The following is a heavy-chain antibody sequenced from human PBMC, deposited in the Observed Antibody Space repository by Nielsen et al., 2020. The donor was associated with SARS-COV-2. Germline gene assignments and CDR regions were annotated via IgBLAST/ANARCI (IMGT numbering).Heavy chain of an antibody. V-gene: IGHV5-10-1*01. D-gene: IGHD3-10*01. CDR3: ARWGITKHFYYFDY. CDR1: GYSFTSYW. J-gene: IGHJ4*02. CDR2: IDPSDSYT. Sequence: GSLRLSCKGSGYSFTSYWISWVRQMPGKGLEWMGRIDPSDSYTNYSPSFQGHVTISADKSISTAYLQWSSLKASDTAMYYCARWGITKHFYYFDYWGQGTLVTVSS.